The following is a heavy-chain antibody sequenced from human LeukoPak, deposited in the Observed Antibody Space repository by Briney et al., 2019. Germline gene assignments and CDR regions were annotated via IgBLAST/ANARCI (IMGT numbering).Heavy chain of an antibody. CDR1: GGSISSGSYY. CDR3: ARVCCSGVKRDYFDY. V-gene: IGHV4-39*07. J-gene: IGHJ4*02. CDR2: MYHSGNT. Sequence: SETLSLTCTVSGGSISSGSYYWGWIRQPPGKGLEWIGSMYHSGNTDYNSSLKSRVTMSVDTSMNQFSLKLRSVTAADTAVYYCARVCCSGVKRDYFDYWGQGTLVTVSS. D-gene: IGHD2-15*01.